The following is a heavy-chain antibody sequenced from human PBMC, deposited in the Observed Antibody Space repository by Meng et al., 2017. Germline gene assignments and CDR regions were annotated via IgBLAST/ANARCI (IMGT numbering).Heavy chain of an antibody. CDR2: INHSGST. Sequence: SETLSLTCAVYGGSFSGYYWSWIRQPPGKGLEWIGEINHSGSTNYNPSLKSRVTISVDTSKNQFSLKLSSVTAADTAVYYCARGSMVRGVIPLYWGQGTPVTGAS. D-gene: IGHD3-10*01. J-gene: IGHJ4*02. CDR3: ARGSMVRGVIPLY. CDR1: GGSFSGYY. V-gene: IGHV4-34*01.